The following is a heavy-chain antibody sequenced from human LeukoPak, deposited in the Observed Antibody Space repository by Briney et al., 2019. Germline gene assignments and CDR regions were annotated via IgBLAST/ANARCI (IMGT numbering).Heavy chain of an antibody. Sequence: SETLSLTCAVYGGSFGGYYWSWIRQPPGKGLEWIGEINHSGSTNYNPSLKSRVTISVDTSKNQFSLKLSSVTAADTAVYYCASRDYYDSPESFWGQGTLVTVSS. V-gene: IGHV4-34*01. J-gene: IGHJ4*02. CDR3: ASRDYYDSPESF. CDR1: GGSFGGYY. CDR2: INHSGST. D-gene: IGHD3-22*01.